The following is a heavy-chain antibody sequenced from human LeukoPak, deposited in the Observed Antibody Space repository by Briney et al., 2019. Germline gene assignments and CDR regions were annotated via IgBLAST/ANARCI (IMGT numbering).Heavy chain of an antibody. Sequence: PGGSLRLSCAASGFTVSSSYMSWVRQAPGKGLEWVSVIYSSGATYYADSVKGRFTISRDISKNTVCLQMSSLRAEDTAMYYCARDLNYFDSSTLSSIRWGQGTLVTVSS. CDR3: ARDLNYFDSSTLSSIR. J-gene: IGHJ4*02. CDR2: IYSSGAT. D-gene: IGHD3-22*01. V-gene: IGHV3-53*01. CDR1: GFTVSSSY.